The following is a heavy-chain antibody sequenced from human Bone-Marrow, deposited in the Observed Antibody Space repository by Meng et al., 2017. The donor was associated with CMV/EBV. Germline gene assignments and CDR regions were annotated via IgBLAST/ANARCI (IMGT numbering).Heavy chain of an antibody. CDR2: IRYDGSNK. V-gene: IGHV3-30*02. D-gene: IGHD4-17*01. Sequence: GGSLRLSCVASGFTFSSYAMSWVRQAPGKGLEWVAFIRYDGSNKYYVDSVKGRFTISRDNSKKTLYLQMNRLRAEDTAVYYCAKGWGYGDYGRGGQGTLVTFAS. CDR1: GFTFSSYA. J-gene: IGHJ4*02. CDR3: AKGWGYGDYGR.